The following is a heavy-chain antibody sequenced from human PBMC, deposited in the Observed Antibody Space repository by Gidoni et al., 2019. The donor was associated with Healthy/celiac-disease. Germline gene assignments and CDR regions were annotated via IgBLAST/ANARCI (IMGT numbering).Heavy chain of an antibody. CDR3: ARLTNPRAGAGGYFDY. V-gene: IGHV2-5*02. CDR2: IYWDDDK. CDR1: GFSLSTSGVG. Sequence: QITLKESGPTLVKPTQTLTLTCNFSGFSLSTSGVGVGWIRQTPGKALEWLALIYWDDDKRYSPSLKSRLTITKDTSKNQVVLTMTNMDPVDTATYYCARLTNPRAGAGGYFDYWGQGTLVTVSS. J-gene: IGHJ4*02. D-gene: IGHD7-27*01.